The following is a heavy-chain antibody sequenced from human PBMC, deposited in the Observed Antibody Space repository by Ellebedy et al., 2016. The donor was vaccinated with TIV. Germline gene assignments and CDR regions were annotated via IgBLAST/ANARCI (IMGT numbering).Heavy chain of an antibody. CDR1: GGSFSGYY. Sequence: SETLSLXCAVYGGSFSGYYWSWIRQPPGKGLEWIGYIYYSGSTNYNPSLKSRVTISVDTSKNQFSLKLSSVTAADTAVYYCARESGAHHNWFDPWGQGTLVTVSS. D-gene: IGHD3-10*01. CDR3: ARESGAHHNWFDP. CDR2: IYYSGST. J-gene: IGHJ5*02. V-gene: IGHV4-59*01.